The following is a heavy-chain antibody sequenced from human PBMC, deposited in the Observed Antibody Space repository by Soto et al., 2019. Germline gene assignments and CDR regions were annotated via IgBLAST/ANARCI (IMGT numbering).Heavy chain of an antibody. CDR2: ISYDGGNK. CDR1: GFTFSSYA. V-gene: IGHV3-30-3*01. J-gene: IGHJ4*02. D-gene: IGHD3-9*01. CDR3: ARSLDSLLGADY. Sequence: GGSLRLSCAASGFTFSSYAMHWVRQAPGKGLEWVAVISYDGGNKYYADSVKGRFTISRDNSKNTLYLQMNSLRAEDTAVYYCARSLDSLLGADYWGQGTLVTVSS.